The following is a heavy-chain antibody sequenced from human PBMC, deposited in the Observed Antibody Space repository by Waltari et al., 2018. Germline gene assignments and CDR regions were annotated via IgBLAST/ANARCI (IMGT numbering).Heavy chain of an antibody. CDR3: AREFVLFGELLMYYFDY. D-gene: IGHD3-10*02. V-gene: IGHV1-69*02. J-gene: IGHJ4*02. CDR1: GGTFSSYT. Sequence: QVQLVQSGAEVKKTGSSVKVSCKASGGTFSSYTISWVRQAPGQGLEWMGRIIPILGISNYAQKFQGRVTITADKSTSTAYMELSSLRSEYTAVYYCAREFVLFGELLMYYFDYWGQGTLVTVSS. CDR2: IIPILGIS.